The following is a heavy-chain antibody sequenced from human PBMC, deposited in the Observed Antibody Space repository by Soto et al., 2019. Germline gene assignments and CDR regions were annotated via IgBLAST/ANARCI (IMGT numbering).Heavy chain of an antibody. J-gene: IGHJ4*02. CDR3: ARHVCSPIVRLIAVGFDY. Sequence: SETLSLTCTVSGGSISSSSYYWGWIRQPPGKGLEWIGSIYYSGSTYYNPSLKSRVTISVDTSKNQFSLKLSSVTAADTAVYYCARHVCSPIVRLIAVGFDYWGQGTLVTVSS. CDR1: GGSISSSSYY. V-gene: IGHV4-39*01. CDR2: IYYSGST. D-gene: IGHD6-19*01.